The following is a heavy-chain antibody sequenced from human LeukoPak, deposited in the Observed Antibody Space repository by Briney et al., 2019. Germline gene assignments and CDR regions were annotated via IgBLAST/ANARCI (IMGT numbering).Heavy chain of an antibody. CDR1: GGSISSYY. V-gene: IGHV4-59*08. J-gene: IGHJ4*02. CDR3: ARPFHYYDSSGYYY. Sequence: SETLSLTCTVSGGSISSYYWGWIRQPPGKGLEWIGYISYIESTNYNPSLKSRVTISVDTSKNQFSLKLSSVTAADTAVYYCARPFHYYDSSGYYYWGQGTLVTVSS. CDR2: ISYIEST. D-gene: IGHD3-22*01.